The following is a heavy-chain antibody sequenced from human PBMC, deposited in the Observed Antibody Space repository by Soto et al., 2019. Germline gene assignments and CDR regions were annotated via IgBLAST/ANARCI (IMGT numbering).Heavy chain of an antibody. Sequence: GGSLRLSCAASGFTFSSYAMSWVRQAPGKGLEWVSAISGSGGSTYYADSVKGRFTISRDNSKNTLYLQMNSLRAEDTAVYYCAKDLEELMVYAQFFDYWGQGTLVTVSS. J-gene: IGHJ4*02. V-gene: IGHV3-23*01. CDR3: AKDLEELMVYAQFFDY. D-gene: IGHD2-8*01. CDR2: ISGSGGST. CDR1: GFTFSSYA.